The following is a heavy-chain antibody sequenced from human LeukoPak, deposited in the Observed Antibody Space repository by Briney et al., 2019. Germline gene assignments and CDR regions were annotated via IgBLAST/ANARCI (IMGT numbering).Heavy chain of an antibody. CDR1: GDSISSNKYY. CDR3: ATPYSGGYQGLDI. Sequence: SETLSLTCTVSGDSISSNKYYWGWIRQPPGQGLEWIGSIYYSGSTYYNPNLKSRVTIFVDTSKNQFSLKLSSVTAADTAVYYCATPYSGGYQGLDIWGQGTMVTVSS. V-gene: IGHV4-39*01. CDR2: IYYSGST. D-gene: IGHD1-26*01. J-gene: IGHJ3*02.